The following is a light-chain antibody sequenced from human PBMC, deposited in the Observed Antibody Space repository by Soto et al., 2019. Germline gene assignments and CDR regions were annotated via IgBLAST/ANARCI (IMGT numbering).Light chain of an antibody. CDR1: PSVSSY. Sequence: DIQMTQSPSSLSASVGDRVTITCRASPSVSSYFNWYQQKPGKAPKLLVYAASTLQSDVTSRVTGSGSGTDFTLTISSLQPEDSATYYCQQSYSIPFTFGPGTKVEI. CDR3: QQSYSIPFT. V-gene: IGKV1-39*01. CDR2: AAS. J-gene: IGKJ3*01.